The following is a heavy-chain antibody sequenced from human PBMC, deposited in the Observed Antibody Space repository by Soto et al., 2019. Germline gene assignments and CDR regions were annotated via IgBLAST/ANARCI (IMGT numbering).Heavy chain of an antibody. D-gene: IGHD3-22*01. CDR3: ARDRRGSSGYYSYYGMDV. J-gene: IGHJ6*02. CDR2: IFYSGIT. V-gene: IGHV4-61*01. Sequence: QVQLQESGPGLVKPSETLSLTCTVSGVSVRSDSYYWTWIRQVPGKGLEWSGYIFYSGITNKNPSLNSRVTISADMSQNQFSLDLTSVTAADAAVYYCARDRRGSSGYYSYYGMDVWGQGTTVTVSS. CDR1: GVSVRSDSYY.